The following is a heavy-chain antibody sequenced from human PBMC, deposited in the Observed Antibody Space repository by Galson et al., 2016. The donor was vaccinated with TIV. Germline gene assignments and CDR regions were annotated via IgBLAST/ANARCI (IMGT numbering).Heavy chain of an antibody. CDR1: GLSVSINY. CDR2: ISDGGNT. V-gene: IGHV3-66*02. CDR3: ARDRYYDASGYYYYYYGMDV. D-gene: IGHD3-16*01. J-gene: IGHJ6*02. Sequence: SLRLSCAASGLSVSINYMTWVRQAPGKGLEWVSLISDGGNTYYPDSVKGRFAISRDSSKNILYLQMDSLRAEDTAVYRCARDRYYDASGYYYYYYGMDVWGQGTTVTVSS.